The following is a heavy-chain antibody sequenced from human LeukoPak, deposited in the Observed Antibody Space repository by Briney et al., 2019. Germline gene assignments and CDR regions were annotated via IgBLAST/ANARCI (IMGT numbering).Heavy chain of an antibody. D-gene: IGHD2-2*01. V-gene: IGHV4-38-2*02. Sequence: SANLSLKCAVSGYSIISGYYWAWIRQPPGKGLGWIGSIYHSGSTYYNPSLKSRVTISVDTSKNQSSLKLSSVTATDTAVYYCARDVRMRCSSTSCNDPGWFVPWGEGTLGTVSS. J-gene: IGHJ5*02. CDR1: GYSIISGYY. CDR2: IYHSGST. CDR3: ARDVRMRCSSTSCNDPGWFVP.